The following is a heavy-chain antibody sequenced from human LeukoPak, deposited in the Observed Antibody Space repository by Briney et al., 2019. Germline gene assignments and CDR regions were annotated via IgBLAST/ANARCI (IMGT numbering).Heavy chain of an antibody. D-gene: IGHD2-2*01. CDR1: GGTFSSYA. CDR3: TRGAGTSWFDY. V-gene: IGHV1-8*02. CDR2: MNPNSGVT. Sequence: ASVKVSCKASGGTFSSYAISWVRQAPGQGLEWVGWMNPNSGVTGYAQNFQGRVTMTRDTSISTAYMELSSLTSDDTAVYYCTRGAGTSWFDYWGQGSLVTVSS. J-gene: IGHJ4*02.